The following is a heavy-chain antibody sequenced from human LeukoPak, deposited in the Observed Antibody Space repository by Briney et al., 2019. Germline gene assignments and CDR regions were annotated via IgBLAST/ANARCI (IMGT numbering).Heavy chain of an antibody. CDR3: ARADQYYYDSSGYYREDWFDP. J-gene: IGHJ5*02. CDR1: GYTFTGYY. CDR2: IKPNSGGT. V-gene: IGHV1-2*02. Sequence: GASVKVSCKASGYTFTGYYMHWVRQAPGQGLEWMGWIKPNSGGTNYAQKFQGRVTMTRDTSISTAYMELSRLRSDDTAVYYCARADQYYYDSSGYYREDWFDPWGQGTLVTVSS. D-gene: IGHD3-22*01.